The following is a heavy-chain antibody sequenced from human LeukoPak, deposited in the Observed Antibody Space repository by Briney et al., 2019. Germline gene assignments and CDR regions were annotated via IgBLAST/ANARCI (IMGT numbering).Heavy chain of an antibody. V-gene: IGHV5-51*01. Sequence: GESLKISCKGSGYSFTSYWIAWVRQMPGKGLEWMGIIYPSDSDTRYSPSFQGQVTVSADKSISTAYLQCSSLKASDTAMYYCARSGGSWSYLDYWGQGTLDTVAS. D-gene: IGHD3-10*01. CDR2: IYPSDSDT. CDR3: ARSGGSWSYLDY. CDR1: GYSFTSYW. J-gene: IGHJ4*02.